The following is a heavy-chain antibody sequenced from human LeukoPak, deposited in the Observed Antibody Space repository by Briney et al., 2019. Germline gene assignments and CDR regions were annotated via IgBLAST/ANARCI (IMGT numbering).Heavy chain of an antibody. D-gene: IGHD3-22*01. Sequence: SVKVSCKASGGTFSSYAISWVRQAPGQGLEWMGGIIPIFGTANYAQKFQGRVTITADKSTNTAYMELSSLRFEDTAFYYCARADSSGYSLDENFDYWGQGTLVTVSS. CDR2: IIPIFGTA. CDR3: ARADSSGYSLDENFDY. V-gene: IGHV1-69*06. J-gene: IGHJ4*02. CDR1: GGTFSSYA.